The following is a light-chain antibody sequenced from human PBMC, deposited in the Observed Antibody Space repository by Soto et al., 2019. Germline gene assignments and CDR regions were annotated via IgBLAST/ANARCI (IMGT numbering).Light chain of an antibody. CDR1: SSNIGSNT. CDR2: SNN. Sequence: QSVLTQPPSASGTPGQRVTISCSGGSSNIGSNTVNWYQQLPGTAPKLLIYSNNQRPSGVPDRFSGSKSGTSASLAISGLQPEDEADYYCAAWDDSLNGDNYVFGTGTKVTVL. V-gene: IGLV1-44*01. J-gene: IGLJ1*01. CDR3: AAWDDSLNGDNYV.